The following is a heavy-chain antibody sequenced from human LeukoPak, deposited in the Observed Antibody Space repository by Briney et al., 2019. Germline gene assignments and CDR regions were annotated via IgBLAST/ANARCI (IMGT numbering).Heavy chain of an antibody. CDR3: ARLLAGCPGGRCRAHFDY. V-gene: IGHV4-59*01. CDR2: IYYGGST. J-gene: IGHJ4*02. Sequence: SETLSLTCSVSGDSINSNYWSWMRQPPGKGLEWTGYIYYGGSTNYNPSLKSRVSMSVDTSKNQFSLNLSSVTAADTAVYHCARLLAGCPGGRCRAHFDYWGQGTLATVSS. D-gene: IGHD2-15*01. CDR1: GDSINSNY.